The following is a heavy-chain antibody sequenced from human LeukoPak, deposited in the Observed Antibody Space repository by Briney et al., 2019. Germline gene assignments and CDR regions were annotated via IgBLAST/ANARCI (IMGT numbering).Heavy chain of an antibody. CDR1: GFTLTDYF. J-gene: IGHJ3*02. V-gene: IGHV3-11*04. CDR2: ITNSGTT. Sequence: GGSLRLSCAASGFTLTDYFMTWIRQAPGKGLEWISYITNSGTTYYVDSVKGRFNISRDNAQTSLYLQMNTLRADDTAVYYCARDLGPPGTSSNSGAFDIWGQGTMVTVSS. CDR3: ARDLGPPGTSSNSGAFDI. D-gene: IGHD6-13*01.